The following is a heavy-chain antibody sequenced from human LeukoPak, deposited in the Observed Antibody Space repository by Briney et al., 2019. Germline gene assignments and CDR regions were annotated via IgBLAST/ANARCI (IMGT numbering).Heavy chain of an antibody. J-gene: IGHJ4*02. Sequence: PSETLWLTCTVSGGSIGSGSYYWGWIRQPPGKGLEWIGTIYYSGSTYYNPSLKSRVTMSVDTSKSQFSLKLTSVTAADTALYYCARHSSNWYSFDYWGQGTLVTVSS. CDR2: IYYSGST. D-gene: IGHD6-13*01. V-gene: IGHV4-39*01. CDR1: GGSIGSGSYY. CDR3: ARHSSNWYSFDY.